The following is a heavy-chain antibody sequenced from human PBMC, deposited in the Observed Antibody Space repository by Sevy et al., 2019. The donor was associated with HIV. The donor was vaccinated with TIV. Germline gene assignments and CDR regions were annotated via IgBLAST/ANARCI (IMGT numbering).Heavy chain of an antibody. Sequence: GGSLRLSCTASGFTFGDYAMSWVRQAPGKGLEWVGFIRSKPYGGTTEYAASVKGRFTISRDDYKTIAYLQMNSLKTEDTDVYYCTSDRGIAAGPLYWGQGTLVTVSS. CDR3: TSDRGIAAGPLY. D-gene: IGHD6-6*01. CDR2: IRSKPYGGTT. J-gene: IGHJ4*02. CDR1: GFTFGDYA. V-gene: IGHV3-49*04.